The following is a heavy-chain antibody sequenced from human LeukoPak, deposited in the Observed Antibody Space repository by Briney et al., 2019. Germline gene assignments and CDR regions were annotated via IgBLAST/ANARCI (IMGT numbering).Heavy chain of an antibody. CDR2: IYYSRST. J-gene: IGHJ3*02. D-gene: IGHD5/OR15-5a*01. CDR3: ARESLKGSTTDGLDI. V-gene: IGHV4-31*03. Sequence: PSETLSLTCTVSGGSISSGGYYWSWIRQHPGKGLEWIGYIYYSRSTYYNPSLKSRVTISVDTSKNQFSLKLSSVTAADTAVYYCARESLKGSTTDGLDIWGQGTMVTVSS. CDR1: GGSISSGGYY.